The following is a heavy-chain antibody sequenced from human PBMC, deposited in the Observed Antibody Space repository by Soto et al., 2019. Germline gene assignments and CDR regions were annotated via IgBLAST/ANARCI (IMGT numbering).Heavy chain of an antibody. CDR1: GFTFSNYW. J-gene: IGHJ4*02. CDR3: VRAWGGLGY. D-gene: IGHD3-10*01. Sequence: EVQLVESGGGLVQPGGSLRLSCAASGFTFSNYWMTWVRQAPGKGLEWVANIIKDGSEKSYVDSVKGRFTISRDNAKNSMYLDMKSLRVEDTAVYYCVRAWGGLGYWGQGTLVTVSS. CDR2: IIKDGSEK. V-gene: IGHV3-7*03.